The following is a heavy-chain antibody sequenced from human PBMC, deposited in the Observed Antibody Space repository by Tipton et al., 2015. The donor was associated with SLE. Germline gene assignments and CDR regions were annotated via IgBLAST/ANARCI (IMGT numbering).Heavy chain of an antibody. CDR2: ISYGGGT. Sequence: TLSLTCSVSGGSISSSYWIWIRQPPGKGLEWLGYISYGGGTNYNPSLKSRVTMSVDTAKKQFSLKLTSVTAADTAVYYCARGMLTWRGAIVGVDVWGQGTTVNVSS. J-gene: IGHJ6*02. V-gene: IGHV4-59*08. CDR1: GGSISSSY. D-gene: IGHD2-8*01. CDR3: ARGMLTWRGAIVGVDV.